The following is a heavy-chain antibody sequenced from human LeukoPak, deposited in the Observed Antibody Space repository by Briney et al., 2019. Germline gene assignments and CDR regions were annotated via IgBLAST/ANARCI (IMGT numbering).Heavy chain of an antibody. V-gene: IGHV3-30*03. J-gene: IGHJ4*02. D-gene: IGHD3-10*01. CDR3: ARGHYYGSGSYLPFGY. CDR1: GFTFSSYG. CDR2: ISYDGSNK. Sequence: GGSLRLSCAASGFTFSSYGMHWVRQAPGKGLEWVAVISYDGSNKYYADSVKGRFTISRDNSKNTLYLQMNSLRAEDTAVYYCARGHYYGSGSYLPFGYWGQGTLVTVSS.